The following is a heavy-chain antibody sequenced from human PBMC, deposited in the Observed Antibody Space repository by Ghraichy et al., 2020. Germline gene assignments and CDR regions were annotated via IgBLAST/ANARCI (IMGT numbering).Heavy chain of an antibody. CDR1: GDTFRNHA. J-gene: IGHJ4*02. CDR2: VLPLFGKT. CDR3: ARGVVPAATLVPLDY. D-gene: IGHD2-2*01. Sequence: SVKVSCKASGDTFRNHAITWVRQSPGQGLEWMGGVLPLFGKTTYAQKFQGRLTITADEYTSTAYMELTSLKSEDTAVYYCARGVVPAATLVPLDYWGQGTLVTVSS. V-gene: IGHV1-69*13.